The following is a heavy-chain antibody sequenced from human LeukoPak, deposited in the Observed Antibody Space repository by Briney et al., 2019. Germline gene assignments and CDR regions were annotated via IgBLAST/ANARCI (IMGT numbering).Heavy chain of an antibody. CDR3: AKRPPGSGLDY. V-gene: IGHV3-30*02. D-gene: IGHD3-10*01. Sequence: GGSLRLSCAASGFTFSSYGMHWVRQAPGKGLEWVAFIRYDGSNKYYADSVQGRFTISRDNSKNTLYLQMTSLRVHGTALYYCAKRPPGSGLDYWGQGTLVTVSS. CDR2: IRYDGSNK. CDR1: GFTFSSYG. J-gene: IGHJ4*02.